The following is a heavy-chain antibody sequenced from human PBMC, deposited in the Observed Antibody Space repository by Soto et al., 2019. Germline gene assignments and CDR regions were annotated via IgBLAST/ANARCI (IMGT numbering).Heavy chain of an antibody. CDR3: ARETSAVISLDY. V-gene: IGHV1-2*02. CDR1: GDTFAGYS. CDR2: FNPNSGDT. Sequence: GASVKVCCKASGDTFAGYSMHWVRQAPGQGLEWVGWFNPNSGDTIYAQKFQGRVTLTRDTSIGTAYMELYSMTSDDTAVYYCARETSAVISLDYCGQGTLVTVYS. D-gene: IGHD6-19*01. J-gene: IGHJ4*02.